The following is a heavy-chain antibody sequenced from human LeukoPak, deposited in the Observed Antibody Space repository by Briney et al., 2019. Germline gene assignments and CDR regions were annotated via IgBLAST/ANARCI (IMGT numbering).Heavy chain of an antibody. V-gene: IGHV3-30-3*01. D-gene: IGHD6-13*01. J-gene: IGHJ6*02. Sequence: GGSLRLSCAASGFTFSSYAMHWVRQAPGKGLEWVAVISYDGSNKYYADSVKGRFTISRDNSENTLYLQMNSLRAEDTAVYYCARGPYSSSWYPYYYYGMDVWGQGTTVTVSS. CDR3: ARGPYSSSWYPYYYYGMDV. CDR1: GFTFSSYA. CDR2: ISYDGSNK.